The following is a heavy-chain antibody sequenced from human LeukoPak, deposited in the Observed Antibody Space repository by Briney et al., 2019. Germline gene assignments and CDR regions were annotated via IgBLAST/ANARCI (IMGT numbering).Heavy chain of an antibody. CDR3: ARGWLAESTVVTPYNY. CDR1: GYTFSTYP. Sequence: SVKVSCKASGYTFSTYPMNWVRQAPGQGLEWMGGIIPLFGTANYAQKFQGRVTISAVESMSTAYMQLSSLRSVDTAVYYCARGWLAESTVVTPYNYWGQGTLVTVSS. J-gene: IGHJ4*02. V-gene: IGHV1-69*13. D-gene: IGHD4-23*01. CDR2: IIPLFGTA.